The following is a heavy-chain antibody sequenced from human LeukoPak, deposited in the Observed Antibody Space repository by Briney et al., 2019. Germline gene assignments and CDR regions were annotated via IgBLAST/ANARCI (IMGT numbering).Heavy chain of an antibody. Sequence: GSLRLSCAASGFTFSSYEMNWVRQAPGKGLEWVSYISSSGSTIYYADSVKGRFTISRDNSKNTLYLQMNSLRAEDTAVYYCAKVSDTAMGLAYFDYWGQGTLVTVSS. CDR3: AKVSDTAMGLAYFDY. CDR1: GFTFSSYE. V-gene: IGHV3-48*03. D-gene: IGHD5-18*01. J-gene: IGHJ4*02. CDR2: ISSSGSTI.